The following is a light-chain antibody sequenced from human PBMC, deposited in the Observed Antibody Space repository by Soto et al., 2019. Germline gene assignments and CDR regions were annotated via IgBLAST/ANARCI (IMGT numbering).Light chain of an antibody. CDR1: QGISGY. CDR2: SAS. J-gene: IGKJ5*01. Sequence: DIQMTQSPSSLSASTGDRVTITCRASQGISGYLAWYQQKPGRAPKPLIYSASSLQSGIPSRFSVSGSGTDFTLTISSLQPEDFATYYCQEAYSFPVTFGLGTRLEIK. V-gene: IGKV1D-12*01. CDR3: QEAYSFPVT.